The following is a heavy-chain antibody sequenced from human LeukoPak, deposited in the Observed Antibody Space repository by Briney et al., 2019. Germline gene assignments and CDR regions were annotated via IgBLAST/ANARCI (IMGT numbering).Heavy chain of an antibody. CDR1: GYTLTGYY. V-gene: IGHV1-2*02. Sequence: GASVKASCKAAGYTLTGYYMHWVRQAPGQGLEWMGWINPNSGGTSYAQKFKGRVTMTRDTSISTAYMELSRLRSDDTAVYYCARGRCSSRSCYLFDYWGQGTLVTVSS. D-gene: IGHD2-2*01. J-gene: IGHJ4*02. CDR3: ARGRCSSRSCYLFDY. CDR2: INPNSGGT.